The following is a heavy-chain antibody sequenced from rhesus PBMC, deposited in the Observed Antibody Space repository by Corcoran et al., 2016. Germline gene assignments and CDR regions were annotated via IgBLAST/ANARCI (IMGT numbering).Heavy chain of an antibody. J-gene: IGHJ4*01. CDR1: GYSTSSNY. V-gene: IGHV4S14*01. D-gene: IGHD4-29*01. CDR3: ARGETYGSNDY. Sequence: QVQLQESGPGLVKPSETLSLTCAGAGYSTSSNYRNRIRQPPGKGVEWIGSIYGSGGSNYLNPSLKSRVTLSVDTSKNQFSLKLSSVTAADSAFYYCARGETYGSNDYWGQGVLVTVSS. CDR2: IYGSGGSN.